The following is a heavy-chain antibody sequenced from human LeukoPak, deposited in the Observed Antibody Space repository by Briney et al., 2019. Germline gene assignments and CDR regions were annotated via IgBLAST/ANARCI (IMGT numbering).Heavy chain of an antibody. V-gene: IGHV3-64*01. CDR1: GFTFNTYA. CDR2: ISSSGGNT. Sequence: GGSLRLSCAASGFTFNTYAMHWVRQAPGKGLEFVSSISSSGGNTYYANSVKGRFTISRDDSKNTLYLQMGSLRPEDMAVYCCARASGRGLYYFDYWGQGTLVTVSS. D-gene: IGHD2-15*01. CDR3: ARASGRGLYYFDY. J-gene: IGHJ4*02.